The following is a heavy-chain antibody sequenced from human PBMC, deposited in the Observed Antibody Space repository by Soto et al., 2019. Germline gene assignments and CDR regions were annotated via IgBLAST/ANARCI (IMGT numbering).Heavy chain of an antibody. CDR1: GFTFDHYA. D-gene: IGHD6-6*01. CDR3: VKATSSIAAPVAFDI. V-gene: IGHV3-9*01. Sequence: GGSLRLSCEASGFTFDHYAVHWVRQAPGKGLEWVSGISWNSGSIVYVDSVKGRFTISRDNAKNSLYLQMNSLRSEDTALYYCVKATSSIAAPVAFDIWGQGTMVTVSS. J-gene: IGHJ3*02. CDR2: ISWNSGSI.